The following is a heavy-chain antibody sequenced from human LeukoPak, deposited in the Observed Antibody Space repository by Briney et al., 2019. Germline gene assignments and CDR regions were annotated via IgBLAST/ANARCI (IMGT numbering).Heavy chain of an antibody. Sequence: ASVTVSCTASGYTFTSYGISWVRQAPGQGLEWMGWISAYNGNTNYAQKLQGRVTITTDTSTSTAYMELRSLRSDDTAVYYCARDYQTYDFWSGYYSDYWGQGTLVTVSS. CDR2: ISAYNGNT. CDR3: ARDYQTYDFWSGYYSDY. D-gene: IGHD3-3*01. V-gene: IGHV1-18*01. CDR1: GYTFTSYG. J-gene: IGHJ4*02.